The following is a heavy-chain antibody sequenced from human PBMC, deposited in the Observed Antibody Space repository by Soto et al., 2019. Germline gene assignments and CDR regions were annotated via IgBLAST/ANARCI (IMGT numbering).Heavy chain of an antibody. V-gene: IGHV4-30-2*01. Sequence: QMQLQESGSGLVKPSQTLSLTCAVSGGSITSGVYSWSWLRQPPGKGLEWLGSIYHSGDTYYNPSLKSRLTISLDKSKIQFSLKLNSVTAADTALYYCARVICGGPDCYPDAFDVWGQGTMVTVSS. CDR2: IYHSGDT. CDR3: ARVICGGPDCYPDAFDV. D-gene: IGHD2-21*02. J-gene: IGHJ3*01. CDR1: GGSITSGVYS.